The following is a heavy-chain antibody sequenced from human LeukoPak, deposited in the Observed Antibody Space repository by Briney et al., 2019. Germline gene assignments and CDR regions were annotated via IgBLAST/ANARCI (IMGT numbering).Heavy chain of an antibody. CDR1: GYSFTTYW. CDR2: IYPGDSDS. Sequence: LGESLKISCKGSGYSFTTYWIGWVRQMPGKGLEWMGIIYPGDSDSRYSPSFQGQVAISADKSITTAYLQWTSLKASDTAMYYCARQRGGSGYDYGYWGQGTLVTVSS. D-gene: IGHD5-12*01. J-gene: IGHJ4*02. CDR3: ARQRGGSGYDYGY. V-gene: IGHV5-51*01.